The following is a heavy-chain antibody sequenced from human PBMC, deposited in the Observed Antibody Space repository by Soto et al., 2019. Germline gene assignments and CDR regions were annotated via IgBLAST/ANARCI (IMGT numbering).Heavy chain of an antibody. CDR1: GGSISSGSYY. J-gene: IGHJ6*02. Sequence: PSETLSLTCTVSGGSISSGSYYWSWIRQLPGKGLEWIGYIYYSGSTYYNPSLKSRVTISVDTSKNQLSLKLNSVTAADTAVYYCATRIDYYYGSGSLDGKAVWGQGTTVIVSS. CDR2: IYYSGST. CDR3: ATRIDYYYGSGSLDGKAV. V-gene: IGHV4-31*03. D-gene: IGHD3-10*01.